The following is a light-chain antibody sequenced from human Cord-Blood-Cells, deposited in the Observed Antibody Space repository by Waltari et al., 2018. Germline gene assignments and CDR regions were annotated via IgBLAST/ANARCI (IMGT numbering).Light chain of an antibody. CDR1: QSVSSRY. CDR2: GAS. J-gene: IGKJ2*01. V-gene: IGKV3-20*01. CDR3: QQYGSSPPYT. Sequence: EIVLTQSPGTLSLSPGERATLSCRASQSVSSRYLAWYQQKPGQAPRLHIYGASSRATGIPDRFSGSGSGTDFTLTISRLEPEDLAVYYCQQYGSSPPYTFGQGTKLEIK.